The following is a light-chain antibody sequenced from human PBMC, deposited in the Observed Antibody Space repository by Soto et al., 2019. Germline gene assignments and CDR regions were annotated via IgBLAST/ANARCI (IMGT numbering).Light chain of an antibody. CDR1: QNVLYSLNNMNY. V-gene: IGKV4-1*01. J-gene: IGKJ1*01. Sequence: DIVMTQSPDSLAVSLGERATINCKSSQNVLYSLNNMNYLAWYQQKPGQAPKLLIYWASTRESGVPDRFSGSGSGTDFTLTISSLQAEDLAVYYCQQYFTTPPTFGQGTKVEIK. CDR3: QQYFTTPPT. CDR2: WAS.